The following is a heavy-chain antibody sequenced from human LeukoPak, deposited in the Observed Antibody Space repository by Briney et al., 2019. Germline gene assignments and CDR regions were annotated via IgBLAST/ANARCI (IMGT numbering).Heavy chain of an antibody. CDR3: ARDYCGGDCFPDS. CDR1: GYTFTGYY. CDR2: INPNSGDT. J-gene: IGHJ4*02. D-gene: IGHD2-21*02. Sequence: ASVNVSCKTSGYTFTGYYVHWVRQAPGQGLEWMGRINPNSGDTNYAQKFQGRVTMTRDTSISTAYMELSRLRSDDTAVYYCARDYCGGDCFPDSWGQGTLVTVSS. V-gene: IGHV1-2*06.